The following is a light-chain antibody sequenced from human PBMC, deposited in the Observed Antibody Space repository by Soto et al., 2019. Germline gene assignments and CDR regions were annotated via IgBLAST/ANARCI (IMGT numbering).Light chain of an antibody. Sequence: EIAMTQSPGTLSVSPGEGATLSCRASRSVSINLAWYQQIPGQAPRLLIYGASNRATGIPDRFSGSGSGTDFTLTISRLEPEDFAVYYCQQYGRSGTFGQGTKVDI. J-gene: IGKJ1*01. CDR1: RSVSIN. V-gene: IGKV3-20*01. CDR3: QQYGRSGT. CDR2: GAS.